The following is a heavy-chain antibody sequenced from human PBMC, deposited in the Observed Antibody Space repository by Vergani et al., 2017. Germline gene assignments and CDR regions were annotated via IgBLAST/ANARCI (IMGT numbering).Heavy chain of an antibody. CDR2: IYSTGST. Sequence: QVQLEESGPGLVKPSETLSLTCTVSGGSFNTYYWSWIRQSPGKGLEWIGYIYSTGSTNYNPSLNSRVTMSVDTSKNQFSLKLRSVTAADTAVYYCARSGRFQLWSHDYYYYYMDVWGKGTTVTVSS. V-gene: IGHV4-59*13. CDR1: GGSFNTYY. CDR3: ARSGRFQLWSHDYYYYYMDV. D-gene: IGHD5-18*01. J-gene: IGHJ6*03.